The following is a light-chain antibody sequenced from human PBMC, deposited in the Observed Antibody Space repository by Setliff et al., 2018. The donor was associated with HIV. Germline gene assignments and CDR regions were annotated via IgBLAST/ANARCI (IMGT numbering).Light chain of an antibody. CDR2: EVT. CDR1: SSDVGGYNY. V-gene: IGLV2-11*01. CDR3: CSYAGRYTYD. J-gene: IGLJ1*01. Sequence: QSVLTQPRAVSGSAGQSVTISCTGTSSDVGGYNYVAWYQQHPGKAPKLMIYEVTKRPSGVPDSFSGSKSGNTASLTISGLQAEDEADYYCCSYAGRYTYDFGAGTKVTVL.